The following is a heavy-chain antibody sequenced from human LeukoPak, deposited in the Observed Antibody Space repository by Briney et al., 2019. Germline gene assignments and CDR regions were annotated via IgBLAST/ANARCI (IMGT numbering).Heavy chain of an antibody. D-gene: IGHD2-21*02. Sequence: GASVKVSCKASGYTFTGYYMHWVRQAPGQGLEWMGWINPNSGGTNYAQKFQGRVTMTRDTSISTAYMELRSLRSDDTAVYYCARGMGDLAYCGGDCYSVSGYWGQGTLVTVSS. J-gene: IGHJ4*02. CDR1: GYTFTGYY. CDR3: ARGMGDLAYCGGDCYSVSGY. V-gene: IGHV1-2*02. CDR2: INPNSGGT.